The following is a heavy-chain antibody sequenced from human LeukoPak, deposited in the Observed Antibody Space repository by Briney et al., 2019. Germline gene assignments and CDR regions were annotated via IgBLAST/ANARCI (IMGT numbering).Heavy chain of an antibody. D-gene: IGHD3-16*01. CDR1: GFTFSSYG. CDR3: ARERGGYSPDY. Sequence: GGSLRLSCAASGFTFSSYGMHWVRQAPGKGLEWVAVISYGETYKYYADSVMGRFAISRDNSKNTLFLQMNSLRTEDTAVYYCARERGGYSPDYWGQGTLVTVSS. V-gene: IGHV3-30*03. CDR2: ISYGETYK. J-gene: IGHJ4*02.